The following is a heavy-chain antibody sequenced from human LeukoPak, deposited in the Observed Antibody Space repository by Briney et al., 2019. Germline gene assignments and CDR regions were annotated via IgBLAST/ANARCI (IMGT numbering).Heavy chain of an antibody. CDR1: GFTFSTYA. CDR3: AKDITGTSYFYGLDV. Sequence: GGSLRVSCAASGFTFSTYAMTWVRQAPGRGLEWVSGISASGGSTFYADSVKGRFAISRDNSTNTLYLQMNSLRAEDTAVYYCAKDITGTSYFYGLDVWGQGTTVTVSS. V-gene: IGHV3-23*01. D-gene: IGHD1-20*01. J-gene: IGHJ6*02. CDR2: ISASGGST.